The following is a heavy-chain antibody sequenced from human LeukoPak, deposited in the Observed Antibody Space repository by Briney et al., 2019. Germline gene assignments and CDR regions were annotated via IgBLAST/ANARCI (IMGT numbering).Heavy chain of an antibody. CDR3: ARAYCGGNCYRGWYFDL. Sequence: GASVKVSCKASGYTFTGYYMHWVRQAPGQGLEWMGWINPNSGGTNYAQKFQGRVTMTRDTSISTAYMELSRLRSDDTAVYYCARAYCGGNCYRGWYFDLWGRGTLVTVSS. CDR1: GYTFTGYY. CDR2: INPNSGGT. D-gene: IGHD2-21*02. J-gene: IGHJ2*01. V-gene: IGHV1-2*02.